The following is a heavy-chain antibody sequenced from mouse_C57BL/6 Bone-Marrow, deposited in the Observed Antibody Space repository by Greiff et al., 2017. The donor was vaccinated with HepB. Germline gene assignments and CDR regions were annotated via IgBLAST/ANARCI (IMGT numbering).Heavy chain of an antibody. CDR2: ISDGGSYT. V-gene: IGHV5-4*01. D-gene: IGHD1-1*01. CDR3: ARYYYYGSSHYFDD. Sequence: EVHLVESGGGLVKPGGSLKLSCAASGFTFSSYAMSWVRQTPEKRLEWVATISDGGSYTYYPDNVKGRFTISRDNAKNNLYLQMSHLKSEDTAMYYCARYYYYGSSHYFDDWGQGTTLTVSS. J-gene: IGHJ2*01. CDR1: GFTFSSYA.